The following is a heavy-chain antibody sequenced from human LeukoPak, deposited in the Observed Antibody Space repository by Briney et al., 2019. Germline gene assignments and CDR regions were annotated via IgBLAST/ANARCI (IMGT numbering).Heavy chain of an antibody. J-gene: IGHJ6*03. Sequence: VASVKVSCKASGYTFTSYGISWVRQAPGQGLEWMGWISAYNGNTNYAQKLQGRVTMTTDTSTSTAYMELRSLRSDDTAVYYCARDVYDILTGYPIYYYYYMDVWGKGTTVTISS. D-gene: IGHD3-9*01. CDR3: ARDVYDILTGYPIYYYYYMDV. CDR2: ISAYNGNT. CDR1: GYTFTSYG. V-gene: IGHV1-18*01.